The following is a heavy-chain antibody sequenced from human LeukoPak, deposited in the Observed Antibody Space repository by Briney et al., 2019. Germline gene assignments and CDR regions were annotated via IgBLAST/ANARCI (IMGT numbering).Heavy chain of an antibody. CDR3: ARDQWYSYGPAPYWYFDL. Sequence: GASVKVSCKASGYTFTGYYMHWVRQAPGQGLEWMGWINPNSGGTNYAQKFQGRVTMTRDTSISTAYMELSRLRSDDTAVYYCARDQWYSYGPAPYWYFDLWGRGTLVTVSS. CDR1: GYTFTGYY. J-gene: IGHJ2*01. V-gene: IGHV1-2*02. D-gene: IGHD5-18*01. CDR2: INPNSGGT.